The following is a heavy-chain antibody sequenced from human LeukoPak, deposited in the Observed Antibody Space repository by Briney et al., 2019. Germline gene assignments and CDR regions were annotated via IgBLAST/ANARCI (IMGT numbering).Heavy chain of an antibody. V-gene: IGHV1-18*04. D-gene: IGHD3-16*01. CDR3: ARDAFGGAKAYFDY. Sequence: EASVKVSCKASGYTFTSYGISWVRQDPGQGLEWMGWISAYNGNTNYAQKLQGRVTMTTDTSTSTAYMELRSLRSDDTAVYYCARDAFGGAKAYFDYWGQGTLVTVSS. CDR2: ISAYNGNT. J-gene: IGHJ4*02. CDR1: GYTFTSYG.